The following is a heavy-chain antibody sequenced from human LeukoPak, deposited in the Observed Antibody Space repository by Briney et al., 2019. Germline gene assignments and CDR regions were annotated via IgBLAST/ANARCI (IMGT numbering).Heavy chain of an antibody. D-gene: IGHD2-2*01. J-gene: IGHJ5*02. CDR2: IIPILGIA. V-gene: IGHV1-69*04. CDR3: ARAGGCSSTSCYGKVGWFDP. Sequence: GASVKVSCKASGGTFSSYAISWVRQAPGQGLEWMGRIIPILGIANYAQKFQGRVTITADKSTSTAYMELSSLRSEDTAVYYCARAGGCSSTSCYGKVGWFDPWGQGTLVTVSS. CDR1: GGTFSSYA.